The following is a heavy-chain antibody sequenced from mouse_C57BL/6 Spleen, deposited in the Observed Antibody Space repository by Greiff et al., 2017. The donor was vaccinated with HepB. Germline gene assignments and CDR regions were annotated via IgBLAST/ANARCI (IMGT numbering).Heavy chain of an antibody. J-gene: IGHJ1*03. D-gene: IGHD2-4*01. V-gene: IGHV5-17*01. Sequence: EVMLVESGGGLVKPGGSLKLSCAASGFTFSDYGMHWVRQAPEKGLEWVAYISSGSSTIYYADTVKGRFTISRDNAKNTLFLQMTSLRSEDTARYYCANYDGDWYFDVWGTGTTVTVSS. CDR1: GFTFSDYG. CDR2: ISSGSSTI. CDR3: ANYDGDWYFDV.